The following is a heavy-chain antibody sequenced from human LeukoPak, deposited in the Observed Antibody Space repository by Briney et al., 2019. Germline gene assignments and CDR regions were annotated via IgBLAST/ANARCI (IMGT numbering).Heavy chain of an antibody. D-gene: IGHD6-13*01. CDR1: GGSISSSSYY. CDR2: IYYSGST. V-gene: IGHV4-39*01. J-gene: IGHJ5*02. CDR3: ARPGSFNNWFDP. Sequence: PSEILSLTCTVSGGSISSSSYYWGWIRQPPGKGLEWIGSIYYSGSTYYNPSLKSRVTISVDTSKNQFSLKLSSVTAADTAVYYCARPGSFNNWFDPWGQGTLVTVSS.